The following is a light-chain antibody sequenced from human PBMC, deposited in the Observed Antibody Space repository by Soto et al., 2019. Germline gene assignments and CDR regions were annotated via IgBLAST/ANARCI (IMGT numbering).Light chain of an antibody. CDR1: QPISSDY. J-gene: IGKJ1*01. Sequence: EIVLTQSPGTLSFSPGERATLSCRSSQPISSDYLAWFQQKPGQAPRLLVYGASIRATGIPDRFSGSGSGTDFTLTISRLEPEDFAVYYCQQYSSSPRTFGQGSKVEIK. CDR2: GAS. CDR3: QQYSSSPRT. V-gene: IGKV3-20*01.